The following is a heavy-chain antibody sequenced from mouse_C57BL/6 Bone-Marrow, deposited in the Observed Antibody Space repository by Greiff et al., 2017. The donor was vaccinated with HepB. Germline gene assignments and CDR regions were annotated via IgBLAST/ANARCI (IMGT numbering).Heavy chain of an antibody. Sequence: VQLQQSGAELVRPGTSVKLSCKASGYAFTNYLIEWVKQRPGHGLEWIGVIKPGSGGTNYNEKFKGKATLTADKSSNTAYMQLSSLTSEDSAVYFCARSNYYGSSSWFAYWGQGTLVTVSA. D-gene: IGHD1-1*01. CDR3: ARSNYYGSSSWFAY. CDR2: IKPGSGGT. CDR1: GYAFTNYL. J-gene: IGHJ3*01. V-gene: IGHV1-54*01.